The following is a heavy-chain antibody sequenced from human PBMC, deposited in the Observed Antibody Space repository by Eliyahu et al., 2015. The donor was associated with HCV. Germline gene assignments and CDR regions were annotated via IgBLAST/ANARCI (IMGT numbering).Heavy chain of an antibody. CDR1: GXTFXSYA. Sequence: EVQLLESGGGXVQPGGSLRLSCAXSGXTFXSYAMSWVRQAPGKGLEXVSAISGSGGSTYYADSVKGRFTISRDNSKNTLYLQMNSLRAEDTAVYYCAKGYSVDYWGQGTLVTVSA. CDR2: ISGSGGST. V-gene: IGHV3-23*01. J-gene: IGHJ4*02. CDR3: AKGYSVDY. D-gene: IGHD2-15*01.